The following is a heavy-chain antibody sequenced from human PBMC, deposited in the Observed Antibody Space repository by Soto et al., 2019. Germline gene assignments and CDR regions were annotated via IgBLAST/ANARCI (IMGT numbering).Heavy chain of an antibody. CDR1: GYTFTGYY. CDR3: AREAVGTIAAAGTNAFDI. J-gene: IGHJ3*02. V-gene: IGHV1-2*04. Sequence: ASVKVSCKASGYTFTGYYMHWVRQAPGQGLEWMGWINPNSGGTNYAQKFQGWVTMTRDTSISTAYMELSRLRSDDTAVYYCAREAVGTIAAAGTNAFDIWGQGTMVTVSS. D-gene: IGHD6-13*01. CDR2: INPNSGGT.